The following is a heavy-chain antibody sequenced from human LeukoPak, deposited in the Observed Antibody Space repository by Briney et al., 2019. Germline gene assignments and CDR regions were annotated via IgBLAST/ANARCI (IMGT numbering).Heavy chain of an antibody. CDR2: ISAYNGNT. CDR3: ARDEAGAVTTFGTHHPPNDAFDI. J-gene: IGHJ3*02. CDR1: GYTFTSYG. V-gene: IGHV1-18*01. D-gene: IGHD3-16*01. Sequence: ASVKVSCKASGYTFTSYGISWVRQAPGQGLEWKGWISAYNGNTNYAQKLQGRVTMTTDTSTSTAYMELRSLRSDDTAVYYCARDEAGAVTTFGTHHPPNDAFDIWGQGTMVTVSS.